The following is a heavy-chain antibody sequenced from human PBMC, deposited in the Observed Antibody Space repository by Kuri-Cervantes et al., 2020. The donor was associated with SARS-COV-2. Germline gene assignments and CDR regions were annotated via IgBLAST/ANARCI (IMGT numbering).Heavy chain of an antibody. CDR1: GFTFSIYG. Sequence: GESLKISCAASGFTFSIYGMHWVRQAPGKGLEWVAVISYDGSNKYYADSVKGRFTISRDNSKNTLYLQMNSLRAEDTAVYYCARAGNVLMVYAIAYYMDVWGKGTTVTVSS. V-gene: IGHV3-30*03. D-gene: IGHD2-8*01. CDR3: ARAGNVLMVYAIAYYMDV. CDR2: ISYDGSNK. J-gene: IGHJ6*03.